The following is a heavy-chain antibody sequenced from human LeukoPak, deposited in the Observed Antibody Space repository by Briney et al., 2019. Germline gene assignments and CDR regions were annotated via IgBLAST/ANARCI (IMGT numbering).Heavy chain of an antibody. CDR3: ARGRVFGVGRNWFDL. D-gene: IGHD3-3*01. CDR2: INHSGST. J-gene: IGHJ5*02. CDR1: GESFSGFY. V-gene: IGHV4-34*01. Sequence: SETLSLTCAVYGESFSGFYWSWIRQPPGKGLEWIGEINHSGSTNYNPSLKSRVTISVDTSKNQFSLKLTSVTAADTAVYYCARGRVFGVGRNWFDLWGEGTLITVSS.